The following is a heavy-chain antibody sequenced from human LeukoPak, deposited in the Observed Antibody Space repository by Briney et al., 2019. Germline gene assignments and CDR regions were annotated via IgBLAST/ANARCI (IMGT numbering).Heavy chain of an antibody. CDR2: INTSGST. D-gene: IGHD3-22*01. CDR3: ARGASGYYQFDY. J-gene: IGHJ4*02. V-gene: IGHV4-4*07. CDR1: GGSISPYY. Sequence: PSETLSLTCAVSGGSISPYYWSWIRQPAGKGLEWIGRINTSGSTNYNPSLKSRVTMSVDASKNQFSLKLSSVTAADTAVYYCARGASGYYQFDYWGQGTLVTVSS.